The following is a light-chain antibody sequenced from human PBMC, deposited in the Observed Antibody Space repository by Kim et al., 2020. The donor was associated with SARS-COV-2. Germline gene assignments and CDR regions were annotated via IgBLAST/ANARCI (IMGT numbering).Light chain of an antibody. J-gene: IGLJ2*01. V-gene: IGLV3-21*04. CDR1: KIGGKG. Sequence: SYELTQPPSVSVAPGKTARLTCGGNKIGGKGVHWYHQKPGHAPVLVIHYDTDRHSGIPERFSGSNSGNTATLTISRVEAGDEADYYCQVWDSSSDHVVFGGGTQLTVL. CDR2: YDT. CDR3: QVWDSSSDHVV.